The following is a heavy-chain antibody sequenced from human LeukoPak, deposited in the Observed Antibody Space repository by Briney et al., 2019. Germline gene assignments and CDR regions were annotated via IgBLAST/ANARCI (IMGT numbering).Heavy chain of an antibody. D-gene: IGHD2-2*02. V-gene: IGHV4-59*12. Sequence: PSETLSLTCTVSGGSLSTYYWSWIRQPPGRGLEWLGFIYHSGSTTYNPSLRSRVTISIDTSKNQLSLTLSSVTAADTAVYYCARPHAEVGYCTSTSCYTDYYYYMDVWGTGTTVAVSS. CDR2: IYHSGST. CDR1: GGSLSTYY. J-gene: IGHJ6*03. CDR3: ARPHAEVGYCTSTSCYTDYYYYMDV.